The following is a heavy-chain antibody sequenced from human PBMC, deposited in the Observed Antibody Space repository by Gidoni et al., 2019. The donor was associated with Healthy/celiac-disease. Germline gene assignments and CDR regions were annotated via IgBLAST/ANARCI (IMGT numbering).Heavy chain of an antibody. CDR3: AHRRDGDYADY. Sequence: QITLKESGPTLVKPTQTLTLPCTFSEFSLSTSGVGVGWIRQPPGKALEWLALIYWNDDKRYSPSLKSRLTITKDTSKNQVVLTMTNMDPVDTATYYCAHRRDGDYADYWGQGTLVTVSS. CDR2: IYWNDDK. D-gene: IGHD4-17*01. CDR1: EFSLSTSGVG. V-gene: IGHV2-5*01. J-gene: IGHJ4*02.